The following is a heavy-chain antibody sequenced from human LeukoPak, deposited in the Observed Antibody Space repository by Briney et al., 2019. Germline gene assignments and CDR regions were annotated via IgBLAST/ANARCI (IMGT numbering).Heavy chain of an antibody. CDR3: ARDYGALDY. J-gene: IGHJ4*02. D-gene: IGHD3-3*02. Sequence: SETLSLTCTVSGGSISSYYWSWIRQPPGKGLEWIGYIYYSGSTNYNPSLKSRVTISVDTSKNQFSLQLNSVTPEDTAVYYCARDYGALDYWGQGTLVTVSS. V-gene: IGHV4-59*12. CDR2: IYYSGST. CDR1: GGSISSYY.